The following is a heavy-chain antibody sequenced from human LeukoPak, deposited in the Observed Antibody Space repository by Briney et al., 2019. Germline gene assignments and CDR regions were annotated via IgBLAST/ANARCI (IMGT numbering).Heavy chain of an antibody. D-gene: IGHD2-15*01. CDR2: IYYSGST. J-gene: IGHJ4*02. Sequence: TSETLSLTCTVSGGSISSYYWSWIRQPPGKGLEWIGYIYYSGSTNYNPSLKSRVTISVDTSKNQFSLKLSSVTAADTAVYYCARGKGYPFDYWGQGTLVTVSS. CDR3: ARGKGYPFDY. V-gene: IGHV4-59*01. CDR1: GGSISSYY.